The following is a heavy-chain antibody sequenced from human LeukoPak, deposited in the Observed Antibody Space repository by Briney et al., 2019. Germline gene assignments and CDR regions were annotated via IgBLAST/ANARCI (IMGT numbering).Heavy chain of an antibody. CDR2: IYPRGTS. D-gene: IGHD2-8*02. Sequence: PSETLSLTCTVSGGSISSSSYYWGWIRQPPGKGLEWIGRIYPRGTSSYNPSLKSRVTISADSSKSQFSLRLSSVTAADTAVYYCARGYWFYFDYWGQGTLVTVSS. J-gene: IGHJ4*02. V-gene: IGHV4-61*05. CDR3: ARGYWFYFDY. CDR1: GGSISSSSYY.